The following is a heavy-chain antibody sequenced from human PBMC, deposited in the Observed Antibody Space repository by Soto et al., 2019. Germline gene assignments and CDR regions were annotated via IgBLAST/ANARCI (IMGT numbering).Heavy chain of an antibody. V-gene: IGHV4-31*03. Sequence: SETLSLTCTVSGGSISSGGHYWSWIRQHPGKGLEWIGYIYYSGSTYYNPSLKSRVTISVDTSKNQFSLYLQMNSLRTEDTAVYYCTNWRASFNFDYWGQGALVTVSS. J-gene: IGHJ4*02. CDR3: TNWRASFNFDY. CDR2: IYYSGST. CDR1: GGSISSGGHY.